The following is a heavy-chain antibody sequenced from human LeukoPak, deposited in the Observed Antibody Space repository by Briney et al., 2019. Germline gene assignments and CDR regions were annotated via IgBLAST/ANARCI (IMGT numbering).Heavy chain of an antibody. J-gene: IGHJ4*02. D-gene: IGHD5-18*01. V-gene: IGHV3-30-3*01. CDR2: ISYDGGNK. Sequence: GGSLRLSCAASGFTFSSYAMHWVRQAPGKGLEWVAVISYDGGNKYYADSVKGRFTISRDNSKNTLYLQMNSLRAEDTAVYYCARDEYSYGGGWQVNDYWGQGTLVTVSS. CDR3: ARDEYSYGGGWQVNDY. CDR1: GFTFSSYA.